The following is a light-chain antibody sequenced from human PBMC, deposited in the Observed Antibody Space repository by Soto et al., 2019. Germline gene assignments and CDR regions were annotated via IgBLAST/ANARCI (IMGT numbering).Light chain of an antibody. J-gene: IGKJ4*01. Sequence: DIQMTQSPSSLSASVGDRVTITYRASQSISSYLNWYQQKPGKAPKLLIYAASSLQSGVPSRFSGSGSGTDFTLTISSLQPEDFATYYCQQSYSTPFGGGNKVEIK. CDR2: AAS. CDR1: QSISSY. CDR3: QQSYSTP. V-gene: IGKV1-39*01.